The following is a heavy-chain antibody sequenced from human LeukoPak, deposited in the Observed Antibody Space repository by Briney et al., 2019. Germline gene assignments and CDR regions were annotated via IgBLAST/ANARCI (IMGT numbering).Heavy chain of an antibody. D-gene: IGHD5-18*01. Sequence: PSETLSLACAVYGGSFSGYYWNWIRQPPGKGLEWIGEINHSGSTNYNPSLKSRVTISVDTSKNQFSLKLSSVTAADTAVYYCAREGEYSYGYGDYWGQGTLVTVSS. CDR2: INHSGST. J-gene: IGHJ4*02. CDR1: GGSFSGYY. V-gene: IGHV4-34*01. CDR3: AREGEYSYGYGDY.